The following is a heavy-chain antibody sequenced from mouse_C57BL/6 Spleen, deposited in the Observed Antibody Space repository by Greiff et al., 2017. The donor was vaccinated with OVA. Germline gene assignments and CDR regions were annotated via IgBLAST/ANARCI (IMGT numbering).Heavy chain of an antibody. Sequence: LQESGAELVRPGASVTLSCKASGYTFTDYEMHWVKQTPVHGLAWIGAIDPETGGTAYNQKFKGKAILTADKSSSTAYMELRSLTSEDSAVYYCTRGGYGSSSGFAYWGQGTLVTVSA. CDR2: IDPETGGT. D-gene: IGHD1-1*01. V-gene: IGHV1-15*01. J-gene: IGHJ3*01. CDR1: GYTFTDYE. CDR3: TRGGYGSSSGFAY.